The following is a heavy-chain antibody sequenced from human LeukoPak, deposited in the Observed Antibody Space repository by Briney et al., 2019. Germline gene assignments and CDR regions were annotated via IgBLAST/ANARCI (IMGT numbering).Heavy chain of an antibody. J-gene: IGHJ3*02. CDR1: GYTFTSYG. CDR3: ARRSGYDRRAGTLDI. Sequence: ASVKVSCKASGYTFTSYGISWVRQAPGQGLEWMGWISGYNGDTGSQQNVQDRLTVTTDRSTNTVYMELRSLSSDDTVMYYCARRSGYDRRAGTLDIWGQGTMVTVSS. CDR2: ISGYNGDT. V-gene: IGHV1-18*01. D-gene: IGHD5-12*01.